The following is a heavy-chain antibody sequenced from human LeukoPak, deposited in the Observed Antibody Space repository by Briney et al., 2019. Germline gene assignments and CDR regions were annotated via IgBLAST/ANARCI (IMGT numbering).Heavy chain of an antibody. CDR1: GGSISSGSYY. J-gene: IGHJ4*02. CDR3: NAAQEYYFDY. CDR2: TSHRGST. D-gene: IGHD2-15*01. V-gene: IGHV4-61*10. Sequence: PSETLSLTCTVSGGSISSGSYYWSWIRQPAGKGLEWIGETSHRGSTNYNPSLKSRVTISVDKSKNQFSLKLSSVTAADTAVYARNAAQEYYFDYWGQGTLVTVSS.